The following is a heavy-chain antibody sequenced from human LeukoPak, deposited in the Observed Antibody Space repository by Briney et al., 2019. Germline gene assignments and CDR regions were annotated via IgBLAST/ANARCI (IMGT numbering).Heavy chain of an antibody. CDR1: GFTFDDYG. D-gene: IGHD6-19*01. CDR2: INWNGGST. CDR3: AKSICSSGWYCSIDY. J-gene: IGHJ4*02. V-gene: IGHV3-20*04. Sequence: GGSLRLSCAASGFTFDDYGMSWVRQAPGKGLEWVSGINWNGGSTGYADSVKGRFTISRDNSKNTLYLQMNSLRAEDTAVYYCAKSICSSGWYCSIDYWGQGTLVTVSS.